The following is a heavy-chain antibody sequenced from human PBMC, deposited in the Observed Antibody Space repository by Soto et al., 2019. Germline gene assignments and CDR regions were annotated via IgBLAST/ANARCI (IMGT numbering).Heavy chain of an antibody. J-gene: IGHJ5*02. D-gene: IGHD6-13*01. CDR1: GGSFSGYY. CDR3: VVSLGAAVDNNWFDP. Sequence: PSETLSLTCAVYGGSFSGYYWSWIRQPPGKGLEWIWEINHSGSTKYNPSLKSRVTISVDTSKNQFSLKLTSVTAADTAVYYCVVSLGAAVDNNWFDPWGQGTLVTVSS. V-gene: IGHV4-34*01. CDR2: INHSGST.